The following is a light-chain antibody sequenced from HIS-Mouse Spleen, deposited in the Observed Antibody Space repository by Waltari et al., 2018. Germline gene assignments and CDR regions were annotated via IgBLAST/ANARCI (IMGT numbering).Light chain of an antibody. V-gene: IGLV3-10*01. CDR1: ALPKKY. CDR3: YSTDSSGNHRV. J-gene: IGLJ2*01. Sequence: SYELTQPPSVSVSPGQTARITCPGEALPKKYASWYQQKSGQAPVLFIYEDSKRPSGIPERFSGSSSGTMATLTISGAQVEDEADYYCYSTDSSGNHRVFGGGTKLTVL. CDR2: EDS.